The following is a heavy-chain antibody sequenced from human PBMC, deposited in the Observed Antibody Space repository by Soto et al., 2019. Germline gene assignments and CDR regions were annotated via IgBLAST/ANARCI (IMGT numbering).Heavy chain of an antibody. CDR1: GYTFTSYG. J-gene: IGHJ6*02. CDR2: ISAYNGNT. CDR3: AREYCSSTSCYGYYYYYYGMDV. Sequence: ASVKVSCKASGYTFTSYGISWVRQAPGQGLEWMGWISAYNGNTNYAQKLKGRVTMTTDTSTSTSYMELRSLRSDDTAVYYCAREYCSSTSCYGYYYYYYGMDVWGQGTTVTVSS. V-gene: IGHV1-18*01. D-gene: IGHD2-2*01.